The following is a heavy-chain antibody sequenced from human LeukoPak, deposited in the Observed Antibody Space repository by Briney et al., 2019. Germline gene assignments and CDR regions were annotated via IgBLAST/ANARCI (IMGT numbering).Heavy chain of an antibody. CDR1: GFTFSDYY. CDR3: ARWYGSGSYLYYFDY. V-gene: IGHV3-11*01. J-gene: IGHJ4*02. CDR2: ISSSGSTI. D-gene: IGHD3-10*01. Sequence: GGSLRLSCAASGFTFSDYYMSWIRQAPGKGLEWVSYISSSGSTIYYADSVKGRFTISRDNAKNSLYLQMNSLRAEDTAVYYCARWYGSGSYLYYFDYWGQGTLVTVSS.